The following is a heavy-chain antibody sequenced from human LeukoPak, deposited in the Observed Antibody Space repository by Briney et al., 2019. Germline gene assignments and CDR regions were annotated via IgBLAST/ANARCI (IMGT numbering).Heavy chain of an antibody. D-gene: IGHD3-22*01. V-gene: IGHV1-18*01. CDR1: GYTFTTYG. CDR3: ARVWYDSGNHLYFYYGLDV. CDR2: VSAYSGDT. Sequence: ASVKVSCKASGYTFTTYGITWVRQAPGQGLDWMGWVSAYSGDTDYAQSLQGRVTMTTDTSTSTAYMELTTLRSDDTAVYYCARVWYDSGNHLYFYYGLDVWGQGTTVTVSS. J-gene: IGHJ6*02.